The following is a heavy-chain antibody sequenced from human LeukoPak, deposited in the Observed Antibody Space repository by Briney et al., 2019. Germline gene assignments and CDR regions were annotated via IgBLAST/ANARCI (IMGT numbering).Heavy chain of an antibody. CDR3: ARDYTGDYDSSGYYYDY. V-gene: IGHV3-21*01. Sequence: GGSLRLSCAGSGFTFSSYSMNWVRQAPGKGLEWVSSISSSSSYIYYADSVKGRFTISRDNAKNSLYLQMNSLRAEDTAVYYCARDYTGDYDSSGYYYDYWGQGTLVTVSS. CDR2: ISSSSSYI. D-gene: IGHD3-22*01. CDR1: GFTFSSYS. J-gene: IGHJ4*02.